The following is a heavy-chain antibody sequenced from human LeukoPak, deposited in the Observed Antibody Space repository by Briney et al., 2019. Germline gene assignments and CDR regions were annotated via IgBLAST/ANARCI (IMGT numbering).Heavy chain of an antibody. D-gene: IGHD6-13*01. CDR2: INPNSGGT. Sequence: VASVKVSCKAPGYTFTGYYMHWVRQAPGQGLEWMGWINPNSGGTNYAQKFQGRVTMTRDTSISTAYMELSSLRSDDTAVYYCARVAAAGTGIFVNFYYSMDIWGEGTTVTISS. J-gene: IGHJ6*03. V-gene: IGHV1-2*02. CDR1: GYTFTGYY. CDR3: ARVAAAGTGIFVNFYYSMDI.